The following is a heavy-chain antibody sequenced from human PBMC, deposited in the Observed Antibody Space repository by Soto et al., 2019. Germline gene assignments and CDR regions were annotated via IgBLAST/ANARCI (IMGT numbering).Heavy chain of an antibody. CDR2: ISAYNGNT. J-gene: IGHJ5*02. CDR1: GYTFTSYG. CDR3: AGNYGFGEVFDP. D-gene: IGHD3-10*01. V-gene: IGHV1-18*01. Sequence: QVQLVQSGAEVKKPGASVKVSCKASGYTFTSYGISWVRQAPGQGLEWMGWISAYNGNTNYAQKLQGRVTMTTDTTTSTGYKELRSLRFDDTAVEFLAGNYGFGEVFDPWGQGTPVTVSS.